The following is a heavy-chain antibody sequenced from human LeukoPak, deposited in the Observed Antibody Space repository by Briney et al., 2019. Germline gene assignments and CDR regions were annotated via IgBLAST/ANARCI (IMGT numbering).Heavy chain of an antibody. V-gene: IGHV3-23*01. CDR1: GFAFSNYA. J-gene: IGHJ4*02. CDR2: LTDTGDST. Sequence: GGSLRLSCAASGFAFSNYAMSWVRQAPGQGLEWVSTLTDTGDSTLYADSVKGRFTISRDNSKNTLSLQMNSLRAEDTAVYFCAKGRGATSTSCYNYWGQGTLVTVSS. D-gene: IGHD2-2*02. CDR3: AKGRGATSTSCYNY.